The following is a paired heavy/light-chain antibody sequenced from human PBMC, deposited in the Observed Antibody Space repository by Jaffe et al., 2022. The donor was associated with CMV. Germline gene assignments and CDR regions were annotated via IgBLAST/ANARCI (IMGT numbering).Heavy chain of an antibody. V-gene: IGHV4-34*02. CDR2: ISQSGST. CDR3: ARYGPGGLQKGSYWFGP. Sequence: QVQLQQWGAGLLRPSETLSLTCAVSGASASTDYWTWVRQPPGKGLQWIGEISQSGSTIYNPSLNSRVTISLDTSKNQFSLKVTSVTAADTGLYYCARYGPGGLQKGSYWFGPWGQGTLVTVSS. D-gene: IGHD2-8*02. CDR1: GASASTDY. J-gene: IGHJ5*02.
Light chain of an antibody. Sequence: DIVMTQTPLSLSVTPGQSASISCKSSQSLLHGDGKTYLYWYLQKPGQPPELLIYDVSNRFSGVSDRFTGSGSGTDFTLKISRLEAEDVGVYHCMQSLQLPYTFGQGTKLDI. CDR1: QSLLHGDGKTY. CDR3: MQSLQLPYT. CDR2: DVS. V-gene: IGKV2D-29*01. J-gene: IGKJ2*01.